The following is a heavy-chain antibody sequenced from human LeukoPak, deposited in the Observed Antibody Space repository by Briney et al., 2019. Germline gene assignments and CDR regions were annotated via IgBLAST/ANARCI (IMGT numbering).Heavy chain of an antibody. D-gene: IGHD6-19*01. J-gene: IGHJ4*02. Sequence: GGSLRLSCVASGFPFPTYAMMWVRQAPGKGLEWVSSVRVSDGARFYADSVKGRFTTSRDDAKNTLYLQMNSLRAEDTAVYYCARDHPRNRAIAVAGTGDYWGQGTLVTVSS. V-gene: IGHV3-23*01. CDR2: VRVSDGAR. CDR3: ARDHPRNRAIAVAGTGDY. CDR1: GFPFPTYA.